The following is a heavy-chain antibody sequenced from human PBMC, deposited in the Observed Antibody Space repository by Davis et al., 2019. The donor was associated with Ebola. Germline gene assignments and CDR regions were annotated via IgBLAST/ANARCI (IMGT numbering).Heavy chain of an antibody. CDR3: ARPAYCSGRSCYSGTGYFDL. J-gene: IGHJ2*01. CDR2: IYYSGST. Sequence: MPSETLSLTCTVSGGSISSSSYYWGWIRQPPGKGLEWIGSIYYSGSTYYNPSLKSRVTISVDTSKNQFSLKLSSVTAADTAVYYCARPAYCSGRSCYSGTGYFDLWGRGTLVTVSS. CDR1: GGSISSSSYY. D-gene: IGHD2-15*01. V-gene: IGHV4-39*07.